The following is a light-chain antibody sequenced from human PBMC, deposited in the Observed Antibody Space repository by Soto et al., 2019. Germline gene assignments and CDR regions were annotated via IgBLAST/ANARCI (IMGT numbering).Light chain of an antibody. CDR1: QSVSRDY. CDR2: RVS. V-gene: IGKV3-20*01. J-gene: IGKJ4*01. Sequence: EIVLTQSPGTLSLSPGERATLSCRASQSVSRDYLAWYQQKPGQAPRLLIYRVSYRDTGIPDRFSGSGSGTEFTLTISRLEPEDFALYYCQQYSDSPPVTFGGGTKVEIK. CDR3: QQYSDSPPVT.